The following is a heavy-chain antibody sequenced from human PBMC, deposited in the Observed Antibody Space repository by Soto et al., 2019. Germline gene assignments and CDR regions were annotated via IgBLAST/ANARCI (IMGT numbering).Heavy chain of an antibody. CDR1: GGSISSGGYY. Sequence: SETLSLTCTVSGGSISSGGYYWSWIRQHPGKGLEWIGYIYYSGSTYHNPSLKSRVTISVDTSKHQFSLKLSSVTAADTAVYYCARAVGYCSSTSCSTFDYWGQGTLVTVSS. CDR3: ARAVGYCSSTSCSTFDY. V-gene: IGHV4-31*03. J-gene: IGHJ4*02. CDR2: IYYSGST. D-gene: IGHD2-2*01.